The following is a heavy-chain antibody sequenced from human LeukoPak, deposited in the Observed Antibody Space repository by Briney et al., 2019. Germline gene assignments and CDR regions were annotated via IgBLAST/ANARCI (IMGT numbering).Heavy chain of an antibody. CDR3: AKRGVVIRVILVGFHKAAYYFES. D-gene: IGHD3/OR15-3a*01. V-gene: IGHV3-23*01. Sequence: GGSLRLSCAASGFTFSIYAMSCVRQAPGKGVEWVSAISDSGSSTNYADSVKGRFTISRDNPKNTLYLQMNSLRAEDTAVYFCAKRGVVIRVILVGFHKAAYYFESWGQGALVTVSS. CDR1: GFTFSIYA. CDR2: ISDSGSST. J-gene: IGHJ4*02.